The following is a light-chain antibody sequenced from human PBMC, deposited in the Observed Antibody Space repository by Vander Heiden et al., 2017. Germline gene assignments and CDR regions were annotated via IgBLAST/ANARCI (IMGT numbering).Light chain of an antibody. V-gene: IGKV1-5*03. CDR1: QRISSW. CDR2: KAS. CDR3: QQENSYPWT. Sequence: DIQMTQSPSTLSASVGDRVTITCRARQRISSWLAWYQQKPGKAPKLLIYKASSLESGVPSRFSGSGCGTEFTLTISSLQHDDFATYYCQQENSYPWTFGQGTKVEIK. J-gene: IGKJ1*01.